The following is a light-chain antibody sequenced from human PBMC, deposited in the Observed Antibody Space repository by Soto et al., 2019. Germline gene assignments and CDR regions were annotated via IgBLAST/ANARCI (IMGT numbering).Light chain of an antibody. CDR2: KAS. CDR1: QTISSW. V-gene: IGKV1-5*03. CDR3: QHYNIYSEA. Sequence: DIQMTQSPSTLSGSVGDRVTITCRASQTISSWLAWYQQKPGKAPKLLIYKASTLKSGVPSRFSGSGSGTKLTLTISSLQPDDFETYYCQHYNIYSEAFGKGTRWIS. J-gene: IGKJ1*01.